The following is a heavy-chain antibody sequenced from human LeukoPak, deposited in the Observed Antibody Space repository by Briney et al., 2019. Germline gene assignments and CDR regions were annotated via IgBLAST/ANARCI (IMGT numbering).Heavy chain of an antibody. D-gene: IGHD4-23*01. V-gene: IGHV4-59*01. CDR1: GGSISSYY. J-gene: IGHJ1*01. CDR2: IHYSGFS. CDR3: ARDLHGGNSGLGY. Sequence: SETPSLTCTVSGGSISSYYWSWIRQPPGKGLEWIGYIHYSGFSNYNPSLKSRVTISVDTSKNHFSLKLNFVTAADTAVYYCARDLHGGNSGLGYWGQGTLVTVSS.